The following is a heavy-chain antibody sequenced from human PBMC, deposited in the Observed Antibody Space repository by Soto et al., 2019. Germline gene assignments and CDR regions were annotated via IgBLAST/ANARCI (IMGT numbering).Heavy chain of an antibody. Sequence: LRLSCAVSGFSFTNYEMNWVRQAAGKGPKWIAYIGLGGDTIYYADSVKGRFTISRDHAKHSLGLQMNSPRADDTALYQCARGSFSASPNFFAYWGLGTQVTVSS. CDR2: IGLGGDTI. V-gene: IGHV3-48*03. D-gene: IGHD3-10*01. CDR3: ARGSFSASPNFFAY. J-gene: IGHJ4*02. CDR1: GFSFTNYE.